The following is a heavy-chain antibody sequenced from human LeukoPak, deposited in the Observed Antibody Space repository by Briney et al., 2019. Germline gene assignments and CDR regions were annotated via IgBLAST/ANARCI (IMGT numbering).Heavy chain of an antibody. D-gene: IGHD6-19*01. V-gene: IGHV3-43*01. CDR3: AKGDSSGWYYFDY. Sequence: PGGSLRLSCAASGFTFDDYTMHWVRQAPGKGLEWVSLISWDGGSTYYADSVKGRFTISRDNSKNTLYLQMNSLRAEDTAVYYCAKGDSSGWYYFDYWGQGTLVTVSS. CDR2: ISWDGGST. J-gene: IGHJ4*02. CDR1: GFTFDDYT.